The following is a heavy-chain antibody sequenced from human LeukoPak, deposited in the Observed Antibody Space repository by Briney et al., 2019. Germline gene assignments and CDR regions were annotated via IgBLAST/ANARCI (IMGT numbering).Heavy chain of an antibody. CDR3: ARGLPAMYNYDFWSGPPDV. D-gene: IGHD3-3*01. CDR2: SNHSGST. V-gene: IGHV4-34*01. CDR1: GGYFSGYY. J-gene: IGHJ6*04. Sequence: SETLSLTCAVYGGYFSGYYWNWIRQPPGKGLEWIGESNHSGSTNYNPSLKSRVTISVDTSKNQFSLKLSSVTAADTAVYYCARGLPAMYNYDFWSGPPDVWGKGTTVTVSS.